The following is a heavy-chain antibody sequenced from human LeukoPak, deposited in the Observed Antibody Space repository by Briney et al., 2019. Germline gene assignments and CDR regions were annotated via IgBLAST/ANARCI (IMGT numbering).Heavy chain of an antibody. V-gene: IGHV1-69*13. CDR2: IIPIFGTA. CDR1: GGTFISYA. D-gene: IGHD3-22*01. Sequence: SVKVSCKASGGTFISYAISWVRQAPGQGLEWMGGIIPIFGTANYAQKFQGRVTITADESTSTAYMELSSLRSDDTAVYYCARVVRTTMIVSGADIWGQGTMVTVSS. J-gene: IGHJ3*02. CDR3: ARVVRTTMIVSGADI.